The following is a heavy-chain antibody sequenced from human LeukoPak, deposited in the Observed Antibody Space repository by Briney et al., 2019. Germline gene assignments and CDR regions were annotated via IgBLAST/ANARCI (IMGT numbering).Heavy chain of an antibody. J-gene: IGHJ4*02. CDR1: EFTFSSYG. Sequence: GGSLILSCAASEFTFSSYGMHWVRQAPGKGLEWVAVISYDGRNKVYADSVKGRFTISRDNSKNTLYLQMNSLRPEDTAVYYCAKVYEAYCSGTGCHAGYFDYWGQGALVTVSS. D-gene: IGHD2-2*01. V-gene: IGHV3-30*18. CDR2: ISYDGRNK. CDR3: AKVYEAYCSGTGCHAGYFDY.